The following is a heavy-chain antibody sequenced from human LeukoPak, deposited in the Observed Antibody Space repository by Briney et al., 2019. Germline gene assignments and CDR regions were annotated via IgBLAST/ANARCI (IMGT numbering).Heavy chain of an antibody. CDR2: ISSSSSYI. J-gene: IGHJ4*02. V-gene: IGHV3-21*01. CDR3: ARSSKVVVAATMVGY. CDR1: GFTFGSYS. D-gene: IGHD2-15*01. Sequence: GGSLRLSCAASGFTFGSYSMNWVRQAPGKGLEWVSSISSSSSYIYYADSVKGRFTISRDNAKNSLYLQMNSLRAEDTAVYYCARSSKVVVAATMVGYWGQGTLVTVSS.